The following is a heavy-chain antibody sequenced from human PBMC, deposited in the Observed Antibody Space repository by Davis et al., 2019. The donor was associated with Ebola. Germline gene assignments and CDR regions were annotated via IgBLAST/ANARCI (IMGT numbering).Heavy chain of an antibody. Sequence: GESLKISCAASGFTFSSYAMSWVRQAPGKGLEWVSAISGSGGSTYYADSVKGRFTISRDNSKNTLYLQMNSLRAEDTAVYYCAKSWVTGTKDEPDAFDIWGQGTMVTVSS. CDR3: AKSWVTGTKDEPDAFDI. CDR1: GFTFSSYA. V-gene: IGHV3-23*01. D-gene: IGHD1-7*01. CDR2: ISGSGGST. J-gene: IGHJ3*02.